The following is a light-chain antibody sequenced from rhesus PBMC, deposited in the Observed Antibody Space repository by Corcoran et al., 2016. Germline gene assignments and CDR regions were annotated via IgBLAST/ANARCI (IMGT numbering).Light chain of an antibody. Sequence: QAALTQPRPVSGSPGQSVTISCTGTSSDIGNYNYVSWYQQHPVTAPKVIIYDVSKRPSGVSDRFSGSKSGNTASLTISGLQAEDGADYYCCSYSSGTAYIFGAGTRLTVL. CDR2: DVS. V-gene: IGLV2-32*01. CDR1: SSDIGNYNY. CDR3: CSYSSGTAYI. J-gene: IGLJ1*01.